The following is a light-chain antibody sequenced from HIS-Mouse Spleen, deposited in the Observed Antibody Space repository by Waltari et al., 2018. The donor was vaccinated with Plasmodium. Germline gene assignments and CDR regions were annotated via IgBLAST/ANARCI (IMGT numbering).Light chain of an antibody. J-gene: IGKJ3*01. Sequence: EIVMTQSPATLSVSPGERAPLSCGASQSVSSNLAWYQQKPGQAPRLLIYGAATRATGIPARFSGSGSGTEFTLTISSLQSEDFAVYYCQQYNNWSFTFGPGTKVDIK. V-gene: IGKV3-15*01. CDR2: GAA. CDR3: QQYNNWSFT. CDR1: QSVSSN.